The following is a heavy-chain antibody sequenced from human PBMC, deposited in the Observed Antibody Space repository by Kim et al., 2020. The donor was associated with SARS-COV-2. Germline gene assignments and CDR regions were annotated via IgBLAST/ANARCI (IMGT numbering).Heavy chain of an antibody. CDR1: GFTFSSYW. J-gene: IGHJ4*02. D-gene: IGHD1-26*01. V-gene: IGHV3-74*01. Sequence: GGSLRLSCAASGFTFSSYWMYWVRQAPGKGLEWVSRINSDGYSISYADSVKGRFTISRDNAKNTLYLQMNSLRAEDTAVYYCARDHSRDYWGQGTLVTVS. CDR2: INSDGYSI. CDR3: ARDHSRDY.